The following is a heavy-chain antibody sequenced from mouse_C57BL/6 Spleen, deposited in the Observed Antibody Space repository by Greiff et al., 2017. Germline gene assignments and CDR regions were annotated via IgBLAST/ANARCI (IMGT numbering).Heavy chain of an antibody. J-gene: IGHJ2*01. D-gene: IGHD2-2*01. Sequence: QVQLQQSGAELVKPGASVKISCKASGYAFSSYWMNWVKQRPGKGLAWIGQIYPGDGDTNYNGKFKGKATLTADKSSSTAYMQLSSLNSEDSAVYFCAREGSTMVKDYWGQGTTLTVSS. CDR1: GYAFSSYW. CDR2: IYPGDGDT. V-gene: IGHV1-80*01. CDR3: AREGSTMVKDY.